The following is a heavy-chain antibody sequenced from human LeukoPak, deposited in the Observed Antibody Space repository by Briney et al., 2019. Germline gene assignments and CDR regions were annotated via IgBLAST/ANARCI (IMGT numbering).Heavy chain of an antibody. CDR1: GFTFGDYA. CDR3: TRSGGGRLHYFDY. Sequence: GGSLRLSCTASGFTFGDYAMSWVRQAPGKGLEWVGFIRSKAYGGTTEYAASVKGRFTISRDDSKSIAYLQMNSLKTGDTAVYYCTRSGGGRLHYFDYWGQGTLVTVSS. CDR2: IRSKAYGGTT. J-gene: IGHJ4*02. V-gene: IGHV3-49*04. D-gene: IGHD1-26*01.